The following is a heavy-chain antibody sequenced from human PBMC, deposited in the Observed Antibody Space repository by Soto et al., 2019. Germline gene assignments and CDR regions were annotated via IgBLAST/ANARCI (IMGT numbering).Heavy chain of an antibody. V-gene: IGHV4-34*01. J-gene: IGHJ5*02. CDR1: GGSFRNYY. CDR2: VNQSGEA. D-gene: IGHD3-10*01. CDR3: ARACRFPRTWFAA. Sequence: QVELHQWGAGLLKPSETLALTCGVYGGSFRNYYWIWVRQPPGKGLERIGEVNQSGEATYNPSLQRRISISQDTFNNPFSLTMASVSAAKTAIYFCARACRFPRTWFAAWCPGYQVTVSS.